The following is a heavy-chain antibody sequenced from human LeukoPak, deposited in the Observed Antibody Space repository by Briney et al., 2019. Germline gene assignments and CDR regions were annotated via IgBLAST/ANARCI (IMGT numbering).Heavy chain of an antibody. D-gene: IGHD1-20*01. CDR1: GGSFSGYY. CDR3: TKITVGDYYYYYMDV. CDR2: INHSGGT. J-gene: IGHJ6*03. Sequence: PSETLSLTCAVYGGSFSGYYWSWIRQPPGKGLEWIGEINHSGGTNYNPSLKSRVTISVDTSKNQFSLKLSSVTAADTAVYYCTKITVGDYYYYYMDVWGKGTTVTVSS. V-gene: IGHV4-34*01.